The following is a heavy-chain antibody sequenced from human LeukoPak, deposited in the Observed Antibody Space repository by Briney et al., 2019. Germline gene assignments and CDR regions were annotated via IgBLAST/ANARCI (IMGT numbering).Heavy chain of an antibody. J-gene: IGHJ4*02. CDR2: IDPSDSYS. CDR1: GYILTSSW. V-gene: IGHV5-10-1*01. Sequence: GGALKIFCKGSGYILTSSWISWERQMPGKGLEWMGMIDPSDSYSNYSPSFQGHVTISADKSISTAYLQWSSLEASDTAMYYCARYTTGDFDYWGQGTLVTVSS. CDR3: ARYTTGDFDY. D-gene: IGHD1-1*01.